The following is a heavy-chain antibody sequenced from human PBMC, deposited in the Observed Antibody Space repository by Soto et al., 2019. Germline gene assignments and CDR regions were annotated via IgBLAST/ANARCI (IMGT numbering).Heavy chain of an antibody. Sequence: GGSLRLSWAASGFTFSTACMNWVRQAPGKGLEWVGRIKSKTDGGTTDYAAPVKGRFTISRDDSKNTRYLQMNSLKTEDTAVYYCTTGSSMVRGVIADDYLFQRTLVTVSS. V-gene: IGHV3-15*07. CDR2: IKSKTDGGTT. CDR3: TTGSSMVRGVIADDY. D-gene: IGHD3-10*01. CDR1: GFTFSTAC. J-gene: IGHJ4*02.